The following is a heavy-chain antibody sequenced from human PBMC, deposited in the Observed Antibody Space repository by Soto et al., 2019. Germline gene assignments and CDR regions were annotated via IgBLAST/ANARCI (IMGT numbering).Heavy chain of an antibody. Sequence: GGSMRLSCSASGFTFSNAWMSWVRQAPGKGLEWVGRIKSKTDGGTTDYAAPVKGRFTISRDDSKNTLYLQMNSLKTEDTAVYYCTTAPDYYDSSGYYAGWFQHWRQGTLVTVSS. CDR2: IKSKTDGGTT. J-gene: IGHJ1*01. CDR3: TTAPDYYDSSGYYAGWFQH. CDR1: GFTFSNAW. D-gene: IGHD3-22*01. V-gene: IGHV3-15*01.